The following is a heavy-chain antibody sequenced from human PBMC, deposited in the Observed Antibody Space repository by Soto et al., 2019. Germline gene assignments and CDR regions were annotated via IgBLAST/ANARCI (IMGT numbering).Heavy chain of an antibody. CDR1: GFTFSSYA. J-gene: IGHJ3*02. V-gene: IGHV3-23*01. Sequence: GGALRLSCSASGFTFSSYALSWARQAPGKGLEWVSAISGSGGSTYYADSVKGRFTISRDNSKNTLYLQMNSLRAEDTAVYYCAGGTGYSSRRAAFDIWGQGTMVTVSS. CDR3: AGGTGYSSRRAAFDI. CDR2: ISGSGGST. D-gene: IGHD6-13*01.